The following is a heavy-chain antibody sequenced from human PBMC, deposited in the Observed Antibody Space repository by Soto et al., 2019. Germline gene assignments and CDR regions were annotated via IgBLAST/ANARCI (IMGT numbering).Heavy chain of an antibody. J-gene: IGHJ1*01. CDR1: GAYVSDFS. CDR2: ITVNGIT. Sequence: QVQQLESGPGLVKPWDTLSLTCTVSGAYVSDFSWSWIRQPAGKGLELIWRITVNGITQSTPPFRSRGTMSMDTPRNQFALQLQSATAADTALYYCARESGKNWTYEAHWGQGTLVTVSS. V-gene: IGHV4-4*07. D-gene: IGHD1-7*01. CDR3: ARESGKNWTYEAH.